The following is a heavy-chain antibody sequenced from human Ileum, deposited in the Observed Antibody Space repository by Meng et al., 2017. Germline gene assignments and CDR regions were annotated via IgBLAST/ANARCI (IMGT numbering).Heavy chain of an antibody. J-gene: IGHJ4*02. CDR1: GYTFTSYY. Sequence: ASVKVSCKASGYTFTSYYMHWVRQAPGQGLEWMGIINPSGGSTSYAQKFQGRVTMTRDTSTSTVYMELSSLRSEDTAVYYCARGHQIRGYCSGGSCLTTRYIDYWGQGTLVTVSS. CDR2: INPSGGST. CDR3: ARGHQIRGYCSGGSCLTTRYIDY. D-gene: IGHD2-15*01. V-gene: IGHV1-46*01.